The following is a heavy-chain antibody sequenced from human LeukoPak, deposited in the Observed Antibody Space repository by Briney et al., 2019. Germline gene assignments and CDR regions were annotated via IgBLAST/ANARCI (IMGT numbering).Heavy chain of an antibody. D-gene: IGHD1-26*01. V-gene: IGHV4-38-2*02. J-gene: IGHJ5*02. CDR1: GYSISSGYY. Sequence: SETLSLTRTVSGYSISSGYYWGWIRPPPGKGLEWIGSIYHSGSTNYNPSLKSRVTISVDKSKNQFSLKLSSVTAADTAVYYCARASIVGADTFHSSWFDPWGQGTLVTVSS. CDR2: IYHSGST. CDR3: ARASIVGADTFHSSWFDP.